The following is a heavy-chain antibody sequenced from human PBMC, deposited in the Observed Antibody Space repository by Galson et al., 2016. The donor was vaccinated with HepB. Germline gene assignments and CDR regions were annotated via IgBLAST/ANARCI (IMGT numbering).Heavy chain of an antibody. V-gene: IGHV6-1*01. D-gene: IGHD2-15*01. J-gene: IGHJ3*01. CDR1: GDSVSSNSVA. CDR3: ARGAHSTLDV. Sequence: CAISGDSVSSNSVAWNWIRQSPSRGPEWLGRTYRRSTYYNDDTESVKGRITINTDTSKNQFSLRLNSVTPEDTAVYYCARGAHSTLDVWGQGTMVTVSS. CDR2: TYRRSTYYN.